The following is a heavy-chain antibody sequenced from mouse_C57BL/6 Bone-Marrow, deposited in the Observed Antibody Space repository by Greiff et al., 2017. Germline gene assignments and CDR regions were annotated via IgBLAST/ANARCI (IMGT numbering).Heavy chain of an antibody. D-gene: IGHD2-3*01. Sequence: QVQLQQSGAELAKPGASVKLSCKASGYTFTSYWMHWVKQRPGQGLAWIGYINPSSGYTKYNEKFKDKATLTADKSSSTAYMQLSSLTYEDSAVYYCARCDDGYLMDYWGQGTSVTVSS. CDR2: INPSSGYT. CDR3: ARCDDGYLMDY. CDR1: GYTFTSYW. J-gene: IGHJ4*01. V-gene: IGHV1-7*01.